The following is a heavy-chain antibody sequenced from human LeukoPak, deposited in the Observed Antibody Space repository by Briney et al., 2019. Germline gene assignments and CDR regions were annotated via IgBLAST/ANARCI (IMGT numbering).Heavy chain of an antibody. CDR3: VRFALTSGLDH. Sequence: GESLKISCKGSGYSFTSYWIGWVRQVPGKGLEWMGLIYPGYSDAKYSPSFQGQVTLSVDASISTAYLQLSGLRASDTAIYYCVRFALTSGLDHWGQGTLVTVSS. CDR1: GYSFTSYW. V-gene: IGHV5-51*01. CDR2: IYPGYSDA. D-gene: IGHD6-25*01. J-gene: IGHJ5*02.